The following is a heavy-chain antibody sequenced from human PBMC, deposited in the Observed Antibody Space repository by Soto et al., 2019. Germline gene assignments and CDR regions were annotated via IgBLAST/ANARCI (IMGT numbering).Heavy chain of an antibody. CDR3: ARGTFGVVKD. CDR2: MYYSGST. J-gene: IGHJ4*02. D-gene: IGHD3-3*01. Sequence: QLQLQESGPGLVKPSETLSLTCTVSGGSISSYYWSWIRQSPGKGLEWIGYMYYSGSTNYNPSLKSRVTISIDTSRNQFSLKLGSVTDADTAVYYCARGTFGVVKDWGQGTLVTGSS. V-gene: IGHV4-59*01. CDR1: GGSISSYY.